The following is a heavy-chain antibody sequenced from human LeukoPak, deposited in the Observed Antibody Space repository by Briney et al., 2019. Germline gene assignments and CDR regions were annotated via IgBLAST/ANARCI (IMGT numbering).Heavy chain of an antibody. CDR2: IYYSGST. J-gene: IGHJ6*03. CDR1: GGSISSSSYY. Sequence: PSETLSLTCTVSGGSISSSSYYWGWIRQPPGKGLEWIGSIYYSGSTYYNPSLKSRVTISVDTSKNQFSLKLSSVTAADTAVYYCARVARIAVAGRRRYYYYYMDVWGKGTTVTVSS. V-gene: IGHV4-39*07. CDR3: ARVARIAVAGRRRYYYYYMDV. D-gene: IGHD6-19*01.